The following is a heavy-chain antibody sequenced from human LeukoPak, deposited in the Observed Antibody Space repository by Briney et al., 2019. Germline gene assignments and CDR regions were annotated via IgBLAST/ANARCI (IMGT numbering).Heavy chain of an antibody. CDR3: ARSYYYDSSGYYTPPDY. V-gene: IGHV3-33*01. D-gene: IGHD3-22*01. J-gene: IGHJ4*02. CDR1: GLTFSSYG. Sequence: GSSLRLSCAASGLTFSSYGMHWVRQAPGKGLEWVAVIWYDGSNKYYADSVKGRFTISRDNSKNTLYLQMNSLRAEDTATYYCARSYYYDSSGYYTPPDYWGQGTLVTVSS. CDR2: IWYDGSNK.